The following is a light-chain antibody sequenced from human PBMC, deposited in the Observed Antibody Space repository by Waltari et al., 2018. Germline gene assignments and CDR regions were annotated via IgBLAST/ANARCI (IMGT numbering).Light chain of an antibody. J-gene: IGLJ2*01. V-gene: IGLV2-11*01. CDR2: DVT. Sequence: QSALTQPRSVSGSPGQSVTISCTGTRSDVGGYNFVSWYQQHPGTAPKLIISDVTKRPAGFPDLFSGSKSGNTASLTISGLQAEDEADYYCSSYAGNYVAFGGGTKLTVL. CDR1: RSDVGGYNF. CDR3: SSYAGNYVA.